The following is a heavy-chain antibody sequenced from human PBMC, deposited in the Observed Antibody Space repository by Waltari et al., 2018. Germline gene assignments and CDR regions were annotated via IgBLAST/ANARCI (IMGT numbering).Heavy chain of an antibody. V-gene: IGHV3-21*01. CDR3: ARDLDGY. CDR1: GFTFSSYS. Sequence: EVQLVESGGGLVKPGGSLRLSCAASGFTFSSYSMNWVRQAPGKGLGWVSSISCSSSYIYYAVSVKGRFTISRDNAKNSLYLQMNILRAENTAVYYCARDLDGYWGQGTLVTVSS. CDR2: ISCSSSYI. J-gene: IGHJ4*02.